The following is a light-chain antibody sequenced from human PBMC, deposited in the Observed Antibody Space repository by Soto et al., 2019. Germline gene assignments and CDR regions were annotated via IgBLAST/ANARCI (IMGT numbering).Light chain of an antibody. CDR3: QKYNSAPLT. CDR2: AAS. Sequence: DIQMTQSPSSLSASVGDRVTITCRASQGISNYLASYQQKPGRVPKLLIYAASTLQSGVPSRCSGSGSCTDFTLTISSLQPEDVVTYYCQKYNSAPLTFGGGTKVDIK. J-gene: IGKJ4*01. CDR1: QGISNY. V-gene: IGKV1-27*01.